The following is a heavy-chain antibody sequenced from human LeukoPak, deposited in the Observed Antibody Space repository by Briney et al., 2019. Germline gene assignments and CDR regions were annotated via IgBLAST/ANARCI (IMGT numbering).Heavy chain of an antibody. V-gene: IGHV3-23*01. CDR3: AREQSGTRGWYTVDY. CDR2: IRRDGDRT. D-gene: IGHD6-19*01. J-gene: IGHJ4*02. Sequence: GSLILSCAASGFTFSTYAITWVRQGPGKGLEWVSAIRRDGDRTYYANSARGRLTISRDNSKDTVYLQINGLRVEDTAVYYCAREQSGTRGWYTVDYWGQGTLVTVSS. CDR1: GFTFSTYA.